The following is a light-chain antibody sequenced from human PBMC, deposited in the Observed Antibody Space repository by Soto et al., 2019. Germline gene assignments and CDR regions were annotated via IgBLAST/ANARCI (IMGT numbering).Light chain of an antibody. CDR2: GVS. CDR1: QTVSDNY. CDR3: QQYRNSPMT. J-gene: IGKJ5*01. Sequence: ETVLTQSPGTLSLSPGERATLSCRASQTVSDNYLAWYQHKAGQAPRLLISGVSSRDAGIPDRFSGSGSGTDFTLTISRLEPEDFALYYRQQYRNSPMTFGQGTRLEI. V-gene: IGKV3-20*01.